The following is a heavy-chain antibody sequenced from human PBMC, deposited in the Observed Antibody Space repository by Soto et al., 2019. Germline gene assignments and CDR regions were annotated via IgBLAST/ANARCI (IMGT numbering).Heavy chain of an antibody. CDR2: IGTSGKTI. J-gene: IGHJ6*02. CDR1: GFTFSSYE. CDR3: ARDPAIYSGKFDYGLDV. Sequence: PRWSLRLSCAVSGFTFSSYEMNWFRQAPGKGLEWVSYIGTSGKTIYYADSVRGRFTISRDNAKNSLYLQMNSLRAEDTAVYFCARDPAIYSGKFDYGLDVWGRGTTVTVSS. D-gene: IGHD4-4*01. V-gene: IGHV3-48*03.